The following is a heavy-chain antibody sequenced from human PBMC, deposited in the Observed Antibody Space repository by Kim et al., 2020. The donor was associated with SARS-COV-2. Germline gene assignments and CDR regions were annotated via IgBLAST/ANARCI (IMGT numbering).Heavy chain of an antibody. CDR2: IIPIFGTA. V-gene: IGHV1-69*13. Sequence: SVKVSCKASGGTFSSYAISWVRQAPGQGLEWMGGIIPIFGTANYAQKFQGRVTITADESTSTAYMELSSLRSEDTAVYYCARPFELTARDAFDIWGQGTMVTVSS. J-gene: IGHJ3*02. CDR3: ARPFELTARDAFDI. D-gene: IGHD3-10*01. CDR1: GGTFSSYA.